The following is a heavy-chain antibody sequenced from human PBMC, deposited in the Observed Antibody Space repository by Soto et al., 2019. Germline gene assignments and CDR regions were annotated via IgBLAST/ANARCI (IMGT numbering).Heavy chain of an antibody. J-gene: IGHJ4*02. D-gene: IGHD6-19*01. CDR3: VRHSGWALDY. V-gene: IGHV4-4*02. CDR2: ISDSGGT. Sequence: QEELQMSGPGLVKPSGTLSLTCAVSADSLSKSNWWSWVRLPPGKGLEWIGEISDSGGTKYNPSLRSRVAISIDKSNNHLSLNLHSVTAADTAMYYCVRHSGWALDYWGQGTLVTVSS. CDR1: ADSLSKSNW.